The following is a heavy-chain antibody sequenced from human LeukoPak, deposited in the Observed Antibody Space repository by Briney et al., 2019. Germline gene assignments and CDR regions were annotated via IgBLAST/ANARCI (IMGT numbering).Heavy chain of an antibody. D-gene: IGHD6-19*01. J-gene: IGHJ4*02. V-gene: IGHV3-30*18. Sequence: GGSLRLSCAASGFTFSSYGMHWVRQAPGKGLEWVAVISYDGSNKYYADSVKGRFTISRDNSKNTLYLQMNSLRAEDTAVYYCAKVAGQGYFDYWGQGTLVTVSS. CDR2: ISYDGSNK. CDR3: AKVAGQGYFDY. CDR1: GFTFSSYG.